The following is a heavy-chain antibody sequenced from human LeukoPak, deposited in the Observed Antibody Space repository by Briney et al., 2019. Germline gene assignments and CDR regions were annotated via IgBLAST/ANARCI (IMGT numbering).Heavy chain of an antibody. CDR1: GGSISSSDYS. CDR3: ARQRQYQLLLGWFDP. J-gene: IGHJ5*02. V-gene: IGHV4-39*01. D-gene: IGHD2-2*01. CDR2: IYYSGST. Sequence: SETLSLTCTVSGGSISSSDYSWGWIRQPPGKGLEWIGSIYYSGSTYYNPSLKSRVTISVDTSKNQFSLKLSSVTAADTAVYYCARQRQYQLLLGWFDPWGQGTVVTVSS.